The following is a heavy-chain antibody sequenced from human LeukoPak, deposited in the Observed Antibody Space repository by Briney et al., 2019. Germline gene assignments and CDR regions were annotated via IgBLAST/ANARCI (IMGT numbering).Heavy chain of an antibody. J-gene: IGHJ3*01. CDR1: GFIFSDYA. D-gene: IGHD5-18*01. Sequence: GGSLILSCGSSGFIFSDYAMHWVRQAPGKGLEWVALIWYDGSNDNYADSVKGRFTISRDNSKNTLYLQMNSLRAEDTAVYYCAKGIQPSDKNGFDVWGQGTMVTVSS. V-gene: IGHV3-33*06. CDR3: AKGIQPSDKNGFDV. CDR2: IWYDGSND.